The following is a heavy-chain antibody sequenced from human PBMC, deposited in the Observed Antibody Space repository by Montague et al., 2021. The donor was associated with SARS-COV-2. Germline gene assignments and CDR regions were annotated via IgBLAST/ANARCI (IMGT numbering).Heavy chain of an antibody. J-gene: IGHJ6*02. Sequence: SETLSLTCSVSGGSFSTNYWNWIRQTPGKGLEWNGYVTHTGSTNSNPSLPSRVRMFVDSYKSKFSLALSPGTAAATATYYCARLRIWNHLYGMDAWGQGTTVTVSS. V-gene: IGHV4-59*12. CDR1: GGSFSTNY. CDR2: VTHTGST. D-gene: IGHD2-15*01. CDR3: ARLRIWNHLYGMDA.